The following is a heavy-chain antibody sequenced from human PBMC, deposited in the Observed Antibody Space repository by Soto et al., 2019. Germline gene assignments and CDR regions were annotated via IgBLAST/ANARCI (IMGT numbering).Heavy chain of an antibody. CDR1: GGSISSGGYS. V-gene: IGHV4-30-2*01. J-gene: IGHJ4*02. Sequence: QLQLQESGSGRVKHSQTLYLTCAVSGGSISSGGYSWSWIRQPPGQGLEWIAYIYHSVSTYYNPSLKSRVTISVDRSKNQFSLKLSSVTAADTAVYYCARVPDYWGQGTLVTVSS. CDR3: ARVPDY. CDR2: IYHSVST.